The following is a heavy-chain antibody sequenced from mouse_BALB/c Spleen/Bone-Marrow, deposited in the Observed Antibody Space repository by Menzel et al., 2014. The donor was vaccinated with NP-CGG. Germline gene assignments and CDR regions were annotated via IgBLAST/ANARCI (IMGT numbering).Heavy chain of an antibody. CDR1: GYTFTSYW. CDR2: IYPSDSYT. V-gene: IGHV1-69*02. J-gene: IGHJ4*01. Sequence: QVQLQQSGAELVRPGASVKLSCKASGYTFTSYWINWVKQRPGQGLEWIGNIYPSDSYTNYNQKFKDKATLTVDKSSSIAYMQLSSPTSEDSAVYYCTRRDRYDYYAMDYWGQGTSVTVSS. CDR3: TRRDRYDYYAMDY. D-gene: IGHD2-14*01.